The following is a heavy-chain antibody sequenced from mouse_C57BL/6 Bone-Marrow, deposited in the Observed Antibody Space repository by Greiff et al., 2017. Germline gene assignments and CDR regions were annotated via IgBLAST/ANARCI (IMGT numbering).Heavy chain of an antibody. CDR1: GFTFSDYY. CDR3: ARQRRYGNYSYYFDY. Sequence: VQLKESGGGLVQPGGSLKLSCAASGFTFSDYYMYWVRQTPEKRLEWVAYISNGGGSTYYPATVKGRFTISRDNAKNTLYLQMSRLKSEDTAMYYCARQRRYGNYSYYFDYWGQGTTLTVSS. CDR2: ISNGGGST. D-gene: IGHD2-1*01. J-gene: IGHJ2*01. V-gene: IGHV5-12*01.